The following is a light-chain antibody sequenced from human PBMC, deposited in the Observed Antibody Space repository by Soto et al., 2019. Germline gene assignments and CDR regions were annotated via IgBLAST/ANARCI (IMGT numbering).Light chain of an antibody. J-gene: IGKJ1*01. CDR2: STS. V-gene: IGKV3-20*01. CDR1: QSLSVSY. CDR3: HQFGDSPPT. Sequence: EIVLTQSPGTLSLSPGDRATLSCRASQSLSVSYIAWYQQKPGQAPRLLIYSTSTRAAGIPDRFTGRGSGNLFILAISRLAHEDFVVYYCHQFGDSPPTFGQGTTV.